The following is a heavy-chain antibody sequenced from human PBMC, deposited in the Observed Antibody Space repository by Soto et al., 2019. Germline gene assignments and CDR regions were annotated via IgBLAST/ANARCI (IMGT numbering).Heavy chain of an antibody. V-gene: IGHV3-33*01. D-gene: IGHD3-3*01. CDR2: IWYDGSNK. CDR3: ARAQRYDFWSVYRDHAFDI. CDR1: GFTFSSYG. J-gene: IGHJ3*02. Sequence: GGSLRLSCAASGFTFSSYGMHWVRQAPGKGLEWVAVIWYDGSNKYYADSVKGRFTISRDNSKNTLYLQMNSLRAEDTAVYYCARAQRYDFWSVYRDHAFDIWGQGTMVTVS.